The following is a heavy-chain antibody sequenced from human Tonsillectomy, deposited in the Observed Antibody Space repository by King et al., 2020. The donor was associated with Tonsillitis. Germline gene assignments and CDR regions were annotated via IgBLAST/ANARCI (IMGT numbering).Heavy chain of an antibody. D-gene: IGHD5-18*01. V-gene: IGHV3-30*04. CDR1: GFTFSSYA. CDR2: ISHDGNTA. CDR3: ARDHSPYTYGFLGYFDY. Sequence: VQLVESGGGVVQPGRSLRLSCAASGFTFSSYAIHWVRQALGKGLEWVALISHDGNTAYYADSAKGRFTISRDNSQNTLYLQMNSLKPEDTAMYYCARDHSPYTYGFLGYFDYWGQGTLVSVSS. J-gene: IGHJ4*02.